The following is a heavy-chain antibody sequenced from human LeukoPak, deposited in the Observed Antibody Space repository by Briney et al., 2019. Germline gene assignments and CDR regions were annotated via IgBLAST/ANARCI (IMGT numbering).Heavy chain of an antibody. J-gene: IGHJ4*02. CDR1: GFTFSRYG. D-gene: IGHD4-17*01. CDR2: IWYDGSNK. Sequence: GGSLRLSCAASGFTFSRYGMHWVRQAPGKGLEWVAVIWYDGSNKYYADSVKGRFTISRDNSKNTLYLQMNSLRAEDTAVYYCARGYGDYDGDYWGQGTLVTVSS. CDR3: ARGYGDYDGDY. V-gene: IGHV3-33*01.